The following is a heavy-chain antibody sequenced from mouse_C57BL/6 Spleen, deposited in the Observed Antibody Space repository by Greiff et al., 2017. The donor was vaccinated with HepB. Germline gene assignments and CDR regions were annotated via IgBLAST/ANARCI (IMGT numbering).Heavy chain of an antibody. CDR2: IYPGSGST. Sequence: QVQLQQPGAELVKPGASVKMSCKASGYTFTSYWITWVKQRPGQGLEWIGDIYPGSGSTNYNEKFKSKATLTVDTSSSTAYMQLSSLTSEDSAVYYCSRREGYDYDVGFDYWGQGTTLTVSS. CDR3: SRREGYDYDVGFDY. V-gene: IGHV1-55*01. CDR1: GYTFTSYW. D-gene: IGHD2-4*01. J-gene: IGHJ2*01.